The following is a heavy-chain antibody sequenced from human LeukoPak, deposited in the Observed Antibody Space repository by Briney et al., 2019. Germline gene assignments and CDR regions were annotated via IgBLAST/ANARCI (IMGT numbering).Heavy chain of an antibody. D-gene: IGHD1-26*01. CDR3: AKVGTWELQRVFEN. Sequence: RGSLRLSCAASGFTFSHYWMTWVRQVPGKGLEWVANVGRDGSEKNYVDSVEGRFTISRDNAKKSLDLEMNSLRVEDTALYYCAKVGTWELQRVFENWGQGTLVTVSS. V-gene: IGHV3-7*01. J-gene: IGHJ4*02. CDR2: VGRDGSEK. CDR1: GFTFSHYW.